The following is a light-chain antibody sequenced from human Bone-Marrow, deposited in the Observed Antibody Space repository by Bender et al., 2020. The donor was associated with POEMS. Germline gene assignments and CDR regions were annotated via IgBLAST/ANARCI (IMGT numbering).Light chain of an antibody. J-gene: IGLJ3*02. Sequence: QSVLTQPPSASGTPGQRVTISCSGSSSNIGTNPVNWYQQLPGTAPKLLIYTGIYRPPGVPGRFSGSTSGTSASLAITGLQADDEAHYYCAAWEDSLNGWVFGGGTKLTVL. CDR2: TGI. CDR3: AAWEDSLNGWV. V-gene: IGLV1-44*01. CDR1: SSNIGTNP.